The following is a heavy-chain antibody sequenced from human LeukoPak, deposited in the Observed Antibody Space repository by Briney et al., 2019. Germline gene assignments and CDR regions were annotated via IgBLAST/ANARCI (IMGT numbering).Heavy chain of an antibody. CDR1: GFTFSSYW. J-gene: IGHJ5*02. V-gene: IGHV3-74*01. Sequence: GGSLRLSCAASGFTFSSYWMHWVRQAPGKGLVWVSRINSDGSSTSYADSVKGRFTISRDNAKNTLYLQMNSLRAEDTAVYYCARAGYGSGSYWGHNWFDPWGQGTLVTVSS. CDR2: INSDGSST. CDR3: ARAGYGSGSYWGHNWFDP. D-gene: IGHD3-10*01.